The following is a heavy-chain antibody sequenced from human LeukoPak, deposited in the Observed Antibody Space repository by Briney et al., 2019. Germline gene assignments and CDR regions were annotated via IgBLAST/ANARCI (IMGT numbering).Heavy chain of an antibody. V-gene: IGHV1-8*01. CDR2: MNPNSGNT. Sequence: GASVKVSCKASGYTFTSYDINWVRQAPGQGLEWMGWMNPNSGNTGYAQKFQGRVTMTRNTSISTAYMELSSLRSEDTAVYYCARRYLLRRDSSGYYGYWGQGTLVTVSS. CDR3: ARRYLLRRDSSGYYGY. D-gene: IGHD3-22*01. J-gene: IGHJ4*02. CDR1: GYTFTSYD.